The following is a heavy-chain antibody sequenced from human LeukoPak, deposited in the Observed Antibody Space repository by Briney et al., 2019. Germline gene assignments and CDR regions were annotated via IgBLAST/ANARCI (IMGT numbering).Heavy chain of an antibody. J-gene: IGHJ1*01. Sequence: SETLSLTCTVSSDSISSSYWSWIRQPPGKGREWIGYIYYSGSTNYNPSLKSRVAISVDTSKNQFSLKLNSVTAADTAVYYCARGYCSSTICFQYFHHWGQGTLVTVSS. CDR3: ARGYCSSTICFQYFHH. V-gene: IGHV4-59*01. CDR2: IYYSGST. CDR1: SDSISSSY. D-gene: IGHD2-2*01.